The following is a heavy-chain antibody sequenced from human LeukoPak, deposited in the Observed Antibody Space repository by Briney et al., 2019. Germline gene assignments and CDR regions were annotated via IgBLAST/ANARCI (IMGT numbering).Heavy chain of an antibody. J-gene: IGHJ3*02. D-gene: IGHD1-26*01. CDR3: AKAWELLVDHDAFDI. V-gene: IGHV3-23*01. CDR2: ISGGGGST. CDR1: GFTFNNYA. Sequence: GGSLRLSCAASGFTFNNYAMSWVRQAPGKGMEWVSTISGGGGSTYYTDSVKGRFTISRDNSKNTLYLQMNSLRAEDTAVYYCAKAWELLVDHDAFDIWGQGTMVTVSP.